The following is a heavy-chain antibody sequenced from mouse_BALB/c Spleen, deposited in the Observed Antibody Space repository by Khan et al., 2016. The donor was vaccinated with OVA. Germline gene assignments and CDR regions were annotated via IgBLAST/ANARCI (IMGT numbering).Heavy chain of an antibody. CDR3: ARNSYRYDFTY. Sequence: VQLKQSGPGLVQPSQSLSITCTVSGFSLITYGVHWVRQSPGKGLEWLGVIWSDGSTDYNAAFISRLSITKDNSKSQVFFKMNSLQADDTVISYCARNSYRYDFTYWGRGTLVTVSA. V-gene: IGHV2-2*01. CDR1: GFSLITYG. D-gene: IGHD2-12*01. CDR2: IWSDGST. J-gene: IGHJ3*01.